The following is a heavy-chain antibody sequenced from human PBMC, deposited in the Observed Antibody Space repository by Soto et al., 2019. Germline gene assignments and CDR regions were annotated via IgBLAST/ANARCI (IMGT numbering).Heavy chain of an antibody. CDR2: VYSGGAT. CDR1: GFTVSSNY. J-gene: IGHJ4*02. D-gene: IGHD3-10*01. CDR3: VRGRYGSEIH. V-gene: IGHV3-53*04. Sequence: EVRLVESGGGLVQPGGSLRLSCAAFGFTVSSNYMTWVRLAPGKGLEWVSLVYSGGATHYAASVKGRFTISTHSSQNTLFLQMNSLRTEDTATYDCVRGRYGSEIHGGQGTKVTVSS.